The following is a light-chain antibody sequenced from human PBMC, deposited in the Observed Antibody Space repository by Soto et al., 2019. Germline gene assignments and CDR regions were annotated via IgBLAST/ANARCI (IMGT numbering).Light chain of an antibody. V-gene: IGLV2-14*01. CDR3: KSRTTRNTLV. Sequence: QSALTQPASVSGSPGQSITISCTGTSSDVGGYNYVSWYQQHPGKAPKLIIYEVTHRPSGVSSRFYGSRSGNTAPLTISGLQAEDEADYYCKSRTTRNTLVFGGGTKVTVL. CDR1: SSDVGGYNY. J-gene: IGLJ3*02. CDR2: EVT.